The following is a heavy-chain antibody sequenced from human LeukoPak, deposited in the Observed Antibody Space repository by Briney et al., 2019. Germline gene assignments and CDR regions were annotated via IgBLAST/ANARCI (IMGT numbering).Heavy chain of an antibody. CDR2: IYSTGDT. Sequence: SETLTLTCTVSGASITAYYWTWIRQSAGEGLEFIGRIYSTGDTDHNYNPSLASRVTISVDTSKNQFSLKLSSVTAADTAVYYCASELGADYWGQGTLVTVSS. CDR1: GASITAYY. D-gene: IGHD7-27*01. J-gene: IGHJ4*02. CDR3: ASELGADY. V-gene: IGHV4-4*07.